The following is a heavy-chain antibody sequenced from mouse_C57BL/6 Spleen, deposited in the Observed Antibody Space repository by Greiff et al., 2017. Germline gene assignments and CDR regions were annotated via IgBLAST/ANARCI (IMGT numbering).Heavy chain of an antibody. J-gene: IGHJ3*01. CDR1: GYTFTSYW. D-gene: IGHD2-1*01. CDR3: ASYGNYLAWFAY. V-gene: IGHV1-52*01. Sequence: VQLQQPGAELVRPGSSVKLSCKASGYTFTSYWMHWVKQRPIQGLEWIGNIDPSDSETHYNQKFKDKATLTVDKSSSTAYMQLSSLTSEDSAVYYGASYGNYLAWFAYWGQGTLVTVSA. CDR2: IDPSDSET.